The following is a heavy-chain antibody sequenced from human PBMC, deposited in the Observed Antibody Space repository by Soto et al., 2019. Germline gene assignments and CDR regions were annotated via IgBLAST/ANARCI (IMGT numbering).Heavy chain of an antibody. J-gene: IGHJ4*02. Sequence: LSLTCAVYRSSISSGGSSWSWIRQPPGKGLEWIGYIYHSGSTYYNPSLKSRVTISVDRSKNQFSLKLSSVTAADTAVYYCARVPLLWGQGTLVTVSS. V-gene: IGHV4-30-2*01. CDR2: IYHSGST. CDR1: RSSISSGGSS. D-gene: IGHD1-26*01. CDR3: ARVPLL.